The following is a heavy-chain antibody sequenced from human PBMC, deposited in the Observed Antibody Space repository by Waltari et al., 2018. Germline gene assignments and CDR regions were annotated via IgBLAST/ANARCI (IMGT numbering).Heavy chain of an antibody. CDR3: AKDLGRGSYYGGPSDS. D-gene: IGHD1-26*01. CDR2: ISYDANNK. CDR1: GFTFSSYA. Sequence: QVQLVESGGGVVQPGRSLRLSCAASGFTFSSYAMQWVRQAPGKGLEWVAVISYDANNKYSGDSVKGRFTISRDNFKNTLYLQMNSLRTEDTAVYYCAKDLGRGSYYGGPSDSWGQGTLVTVSS. V-gene: IGHV3-30*18. J-gene: IGHJ4*02.